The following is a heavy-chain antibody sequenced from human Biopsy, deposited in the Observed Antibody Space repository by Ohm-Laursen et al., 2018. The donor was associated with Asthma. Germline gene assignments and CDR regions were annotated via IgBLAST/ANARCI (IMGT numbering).Heavy chain of an antibody. D-gene: IGHD2-21*01. V-gene: IGHV4-61*01. Sequence: LSLTCTVSRGSVNSDKYYWSWIRQAPGKGLEWIAYVFYSGATNYNPSLKSRAALSIDTSKNQFSLRLTFLSASDTAVYYCARGTIVAGIDYWGRGTLVTVSS. CDR2: VFYSGAT. CDR1: RGSVNSDKYY. CDR3: ARGTIVAGIDY. J-gene: IGHJ4*02.